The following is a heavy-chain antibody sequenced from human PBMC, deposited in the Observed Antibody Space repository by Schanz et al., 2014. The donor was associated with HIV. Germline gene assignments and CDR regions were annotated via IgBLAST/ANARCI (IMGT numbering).Heavy chain of an antibody. D-gene: IGHD3-10*01. V-gene: IGHV3-23*01. CDR3: GTYNYGSGHDY. Sequence: EEHLLESGGDLIQPGGSLRLSCVASGFPFSTFAMSWVRQDPGRGLEWVSAISTGGEGTFYADSVKGRFTISRDNSKNTLYLQMNSLRAEDTAIYHCGTYNYGSGHDYWGQGTLVTVSS. CDR2: ISTGGEGT. J-gene: IGHJ4*02. CDR1: GFPFSTFA.